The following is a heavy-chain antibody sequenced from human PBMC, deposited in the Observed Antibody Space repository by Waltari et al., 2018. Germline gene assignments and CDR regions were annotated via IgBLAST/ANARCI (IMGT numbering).Heavy chain of an antibody. CDR3: AREFQLVRPYYYYYGMDV. D-gene: IGHD6-13*01. CDR1: GGTFSSYA. V-gene: IGHV1-69*08. Sequence: QVQLVQSGAEVKKPGSSVKVSCKASGGTFSSYAISWVRQAPGQGLEWMGRINPIFGTANYAQKFQGRVTITADKSTSTAYMELSSLRSEDTAVYYCAREFQLVRPYYYYYGMDVWGQGTTVTVSS. J-gene: IGHJ6*02. CDR2: INPIFGTA.